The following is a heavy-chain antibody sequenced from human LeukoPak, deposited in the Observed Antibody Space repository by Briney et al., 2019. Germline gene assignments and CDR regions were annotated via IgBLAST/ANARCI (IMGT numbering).Heavy chain of an antibody. CDR3: ARSLRYFDWLIDY. J-gene: IGHJ4*02. CDR1: GGSISSGGYS. D-gene: IGHD3-9*01. Sequence: SETLSLTCAVSGGSISSGGYSWSWIRQPPGKGLEWIGYIYHSGSTYYNPSLKSRVTISVDRSKNQFSPKLSSVTAADTAVYYCARSLRYFDWLIDYWGQGTLVTVSS. V-gene: IGHV4-30-2*01. CDR2: IYHSGST.